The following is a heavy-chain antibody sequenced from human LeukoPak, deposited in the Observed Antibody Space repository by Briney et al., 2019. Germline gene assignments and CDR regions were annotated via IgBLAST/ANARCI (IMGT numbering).Heavy chain of an antibody. CDR3: ARDGTSPDDY. CDR1: GYTFSNFG. Sequence: ASVKVSCKTSGYTFSNFGINWVRQAPGQGLEWMGWISGNNDNPNYGQKFQGRFTVTTDSSTSTAYMELRNLRFDDTAVYYCARDGTSPDDYWGQGTLATVSS. J-gene: IGHJ4*02. D-gene: IGHD1-14*01. CDR2: ISGNNDNP. V-gene: IGHV1-18*01.